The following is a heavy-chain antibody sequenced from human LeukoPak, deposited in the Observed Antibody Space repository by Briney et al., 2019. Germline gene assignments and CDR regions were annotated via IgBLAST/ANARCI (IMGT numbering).Heavy chain of an antibody. J-gene: IGHJ4*02. CDR2: IYYSGST. CDR1: GGSISSHY. CDR3: ARYYYDSSGSYYFDY. D-gene: IGHD3-22*01. Sequence: SETLSLTCTVSGGSISSHYWSWIRQPPGKGLEWIGYIYYSGSTNYNPSLKSRVTISVDTSKNQFSLKLSSVTAADTGVYYCARYYYDSSGSYYFDYWGQGTLVTVSS. V-gene: IGHV4-59*11.